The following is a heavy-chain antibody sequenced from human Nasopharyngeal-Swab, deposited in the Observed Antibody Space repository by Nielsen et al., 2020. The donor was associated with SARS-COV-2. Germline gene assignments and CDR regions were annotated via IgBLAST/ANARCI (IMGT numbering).Heavy chain of an antibody. J-gene: IGHJ6*02. CDR1: GFTFSSYD. CDR3: AKDLRSSSRGGMDV. Sequence: GESLKISCAASGFTFSSYDMSWVRQAPGKGLEWVSAISGSGGSTYYADSVKGRFTISRDNSKNTLYLQMNSLRAEDTAVYYCAKDLRSSSRGGMDVWGQGTTVTVSS. CDR2: ISGSGGST. D-gene: IGHD6-13*01. V-gene: IGHV3-23*01.